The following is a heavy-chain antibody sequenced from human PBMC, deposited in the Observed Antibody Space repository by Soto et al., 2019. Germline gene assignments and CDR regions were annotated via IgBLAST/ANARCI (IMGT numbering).Heavy chain of an antibody. CDR2: ISYDGSNK. D-gene: IGHD7-27*01. CDR1: GFTFSSYA. Sequence: GGSLRLSCAASGFTFSSYAMHWVRQAPGKGLEWVAVISYDGSNKYYADSVKGRFTISRDNSKNTLYLQMNSLRAEETAVYYCAREELGIYYYYGMDVWGQGTTVTVSS. V-gene: IGHV3-30-3*01. J-gene: IGHJ6*02. CDR3: AREELGIYYYYGMDV.